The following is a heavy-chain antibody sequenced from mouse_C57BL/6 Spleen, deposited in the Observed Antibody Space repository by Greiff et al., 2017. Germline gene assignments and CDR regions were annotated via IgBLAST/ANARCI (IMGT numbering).Heavy chain of an antibody. CDR2: ISSGGDYI. Sequence: EVMLVESGEGLVKPGGSLKLSCAASGFTFSSYAMSWVRQTPEKRLEWVAYISSGGDYIYYADTVKGRFTISRDNARNTLYLQMSSLKSEDTAMYYCTRDYGIRDYYAMDYWGQGTSVTVSS. J-gene: IGHJ4*01. D-gene: IGHD1-2*01. CDR1: GFTFSSYA. V-gene: IGHV5-9-1*02. CDR3: TRDYGIRDYYAMDY.